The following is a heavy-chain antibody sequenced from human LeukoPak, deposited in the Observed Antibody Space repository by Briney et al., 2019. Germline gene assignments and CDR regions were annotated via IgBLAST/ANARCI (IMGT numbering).Heavy chain of an antibody. V-gene: IGHV5-51*01. J-gene: IGHJ4*02. Sequence: GESLKISCQGSGYSFTSYWIGWVRQMPGKGLEWMGIIYPGDSDTRYSPSFQGQVTISADKSISTAYLQWSSLKASDTAMYYCARWGLNSGYSTRFDYWGQGTLVTVSS. CDR3: ARWGLNSGYSTRFDY. D-gene: IGHD3-22*01. CDR2: IYPGDSDT. CDR1: GYSFTSYW.